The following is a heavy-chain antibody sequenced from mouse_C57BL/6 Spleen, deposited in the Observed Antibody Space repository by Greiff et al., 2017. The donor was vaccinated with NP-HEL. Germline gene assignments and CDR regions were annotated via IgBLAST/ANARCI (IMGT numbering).Heavy chain of an antibody. D-gene: IGHD2-2*01. Sequence: QVQLQQPGAELVRPGSSVKLSCKASGYTFTSYWMHWVKQRPIQGLEWIGNIDPSDSETHYNQKFKDKATLTVDKSSSTAYMQLSSLTSEDSAVYYCARGGYDPPFFAYWGQGTLVTVSA. CDR1: GYTFTSYW. CDR2: IDPSDSET. J-gene: IGHJ3*01. CDR3: ARGGYDPPFFAY. V-gene: IGHV1-52*01.